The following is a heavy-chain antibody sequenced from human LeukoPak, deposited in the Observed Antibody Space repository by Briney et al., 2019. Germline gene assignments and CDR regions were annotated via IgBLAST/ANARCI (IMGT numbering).Heavy chain of an antibody. CDR3: AKSSVVVVIKTYFDY. D-gene: IGHD3-22*01. J-gene: IGHJ4*02. CDR1: GFTFSSYG. CDR2: IWYDGSNK. Sequence: GGSLRLSCAASGFTFSSYGMHWVRQAPGKGLEWVAVIWYDGSNKYYADSVKGRFTISRDNSKNTLYLQMNSLRAEDTAVYYCAKSSVVVVIKTYFDYWGQGTLVTVSS. V-gene: IGHV3-33*06.